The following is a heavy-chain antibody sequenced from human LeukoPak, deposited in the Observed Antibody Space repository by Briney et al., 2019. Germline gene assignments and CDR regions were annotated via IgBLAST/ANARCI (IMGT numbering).Heavy chain of an antibody. Sequence: GGSLRLSCAASGFIFNNYGLIWVRQAPGKGLEWVSAISNDGGGTNYADFVKGRFTISRDNSKNTLFPQMNSLRAEDTALYYCAKGSSGYFVDLWGQGTLVTVSS. CDR2: ISNDGGGT. CDR1: GFIFNNYG. V-gene: IGHV3-23*01. CDR3: AKGSSGYFVDL. D-gene: IGHD3-22*01. J-gene: IGHJ5*02.